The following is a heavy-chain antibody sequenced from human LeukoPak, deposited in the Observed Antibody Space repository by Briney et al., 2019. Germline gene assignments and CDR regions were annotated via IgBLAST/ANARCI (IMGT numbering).Heavy chain of an antibody. CDR3: ARRSYCGGDCYSDY. V-gene: IGHV5-51*01. CDR2: IYPGGSDT. D-gene: IGHD2-21*01. Sequence: GESLKISCKGSGYSFTSYWIGWVRQMPGKGLEWMGIIYPGGSDTRYSPSFQGQVTISADKSINTAYLHWSSLKASDTAMYYCARRSYCGGDCYSDYWGQGTLVIVSS. CDR1: GYSFTSYW. J-gene: IGHJ4*02.